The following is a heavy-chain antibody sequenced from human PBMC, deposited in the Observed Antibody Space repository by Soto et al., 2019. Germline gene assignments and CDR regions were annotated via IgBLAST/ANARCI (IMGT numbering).Heavy chain of an antibody. D-gene: IGHD3-9*01. V-gene: IGHV4-59*01. Sequence: SETLSLTCTVSGGSISSYYWSWIRQSPGKGLEWIGYIYYSGSTNYNPSLKSRVTISVDTSKNQFSLKLSSVTAADTAVYYCGRALILTGYYIHDAFDIWGRGTMVTVSS. CDR2: IYYSGST. J-gene: IGHJ3*02. CDR3: GRALILTGYYIHDAFDI. CDR1: GGSISSYY.